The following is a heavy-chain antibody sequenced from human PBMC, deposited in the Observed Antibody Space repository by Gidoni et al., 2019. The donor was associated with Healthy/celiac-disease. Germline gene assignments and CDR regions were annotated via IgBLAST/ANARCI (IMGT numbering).Heavy chain of an antibody. CDR2: ISYDGSNK. Sequence: QVQLVESGGGVVQPGRSLRLSCAASGFTFSSYGMHWVRQAPGKGLEWVAVISYDGSNKYYADSVKGRFTISRDNSKNTLYLQMNSLRAEDTAVYYCAKDRRSGYRTGGYFDYWGQGTLVTVSS. D-gene: IGHD3-22*01. CDR3: AKDRRSGYRTGGYFDY. J-gene: IGHJ4*02. CDR1: GFTFSSYG. V-gene: IGHV3-30*18.